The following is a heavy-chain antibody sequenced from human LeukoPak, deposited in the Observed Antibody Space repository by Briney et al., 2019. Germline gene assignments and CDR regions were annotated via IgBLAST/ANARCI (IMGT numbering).Heavy chain of an antibody. D-gene: IGHD3-9*01. Sequence: SETLSLTCTVSGDSISTFYWSWIRQPPGKGLEWIGYIYYSGSTNYNPSLTSRVTISVDTSKNQFSLKLSSVTAADTAVYYCARFHYDILTGLYTDYYYGMDVWGQGTTVTVSS. CDR2: IYYSGST. V-gene: IGHV4-59*08. CDR3: ARFHYDILTGLYTDYYYGMDV. CDR1: GDSISTFY. J-gene: IGHJ6*02.